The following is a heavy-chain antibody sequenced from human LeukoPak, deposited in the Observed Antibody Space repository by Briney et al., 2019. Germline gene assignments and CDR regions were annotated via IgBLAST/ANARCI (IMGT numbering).Heavy chain of an antibody. CDR1: GFTFSHYS. J-gene: IGHJ4*02. D-gene: IGHD4-17*01. CDR3: ARRADYGDNFDY. CDR2: ITLSSNYI. Sequence: KTGGSLRLSCAASGFTFSHYSMHWVRQAPGKGLEWVASITLSSNYISYADSLKGRVTISRDNAKNSLYLQMSSLRAEDTAVYYCARRADYGDNFDYWGQGSLVIVSS. V-gene: IGHV3-21*01.